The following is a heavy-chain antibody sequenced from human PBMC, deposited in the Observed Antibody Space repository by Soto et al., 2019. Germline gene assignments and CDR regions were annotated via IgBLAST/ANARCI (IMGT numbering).Heavy chain of an antibody. Sequence: QVQLVQSGAEVKKPGASVKVSCKASGDTFTGYYIHWVRQAPGQGLEWLGWINPNSGGATYAQQFQGWVHMTTDTSFNTAYMELSRLRSDDTAVYYWARSGWAADALDIWGQGTLVTVSS. CDR3: ARSGWAADALDI. CDR2: INPNSGGA. CDR1: GDTFTGYY. V-gene: IGHV1-2*04. J-gene: IGHJ3*02. D-gene: IGHD1-26*01.